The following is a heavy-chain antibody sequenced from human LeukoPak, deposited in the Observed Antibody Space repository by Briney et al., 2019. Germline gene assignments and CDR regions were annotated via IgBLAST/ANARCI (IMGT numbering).Heavy chain of an antibody. CDR2: INPNSGGT. Sequence: ASVRVSCKAFGYTFTGYYIHWVRQAPGQGLEWMGWINPNSGGTNYAQKFQGRVTMTRDTSISTAYMELSRLRSDDTAVYYCARGLYSSGWDPLDYWGQGTLVTVSS. J-gene: IGHJ4*02. CDR3: ARGLYSSGWDPLDY. D-gene: IGHD6-19*01. V-gene: IGHV1-2*02. CDR1: GYTFTGYY.